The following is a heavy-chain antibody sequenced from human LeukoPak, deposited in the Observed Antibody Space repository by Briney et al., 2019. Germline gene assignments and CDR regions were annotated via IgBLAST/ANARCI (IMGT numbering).Heavy chain of an antibody. CDR1: GFTFSSYW. CDR2: IKQDGSEK. Sequence: GGSLRLSCEASGFTFSSYWMSWVRQAPGKGLEWVANIKQDGSEKYYVDSVKGRFTISRDNAKTSLSLHMNSLRAEDTAVYYCARRAGEYFDYWGQGTLVTVSS. V-gene: IGHV3-7*01. CDR3: ARRAGEYFDY. D-gene: IGHD3-10*01. J-gene: IGHJ4*02.